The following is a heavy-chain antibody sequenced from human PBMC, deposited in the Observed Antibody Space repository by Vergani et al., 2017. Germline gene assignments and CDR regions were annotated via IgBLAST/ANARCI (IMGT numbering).Heavy chain of an antibody. Sequence: QVQLQESGPGLVKPSGTLSLTCAVSGGSLSSSNWWSWVRQPPGKGLEWNGEIYHSGSTNYNPSLKSRVTISVDKSKNQFSLKLSSVTAADTAVYYCARRNSVGATMFDAFDIWGQGTMVTVSS. CDR3: ARRNSVGATMFDAFDI. CDR2: IYHSGST. CDR1: GGSLSSSNW. J-gene: IGHJ3*02. D-gene: IGHD1-26*01. V-gene: IGHV4-4*02.